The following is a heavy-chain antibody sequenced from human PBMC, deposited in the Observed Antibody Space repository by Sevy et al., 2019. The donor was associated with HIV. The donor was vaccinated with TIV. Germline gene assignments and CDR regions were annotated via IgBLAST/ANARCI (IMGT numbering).Heavy chain of an antibody. CDR1: NFNFRTHA. J-gene: IGHJ4*02. CDR3: ARDSGYIVNWSPGGY. V-gene: IGHV3-30-3*01. Sequence: GGSLRLSCAASNFNFRTHAMHWVRQAPGKGLEWVALISSNGNNEFYADSVKGRFIISRDNSKDTLFLQMNSLRPDDTAVYYCARDSGYIVNWSPGGYWGQGTLVTVSS. CDR2: ISSNGNNE. D-gene: IGHD1-1*01.